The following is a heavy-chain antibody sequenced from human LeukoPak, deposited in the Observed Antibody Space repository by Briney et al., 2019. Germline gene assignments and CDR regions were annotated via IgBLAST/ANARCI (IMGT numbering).Heavy chain of an antibody. CDR3: AKDQYDSSGPFDN. V-gene: IGHV3-23*01. CDR1: GFTVSSNY. CDR2: ISGSGGST. J-gene: IGHJ4*02. D-gene: IGHD3-22*01. Sequence: GGSLRLSCAASGFTVSSNYMSWVRQAPGKGLEWVSLISGSGGSTKYADSVKGRFTISRDNSKNTLYLQMNSLRAEDTAVYYCAKDQYDSSGPFDNWGQGTLVTVSS.